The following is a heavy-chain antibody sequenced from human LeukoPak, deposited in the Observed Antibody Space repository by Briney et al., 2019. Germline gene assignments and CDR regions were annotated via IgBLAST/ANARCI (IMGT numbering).Heavy chain of an antibody. CDR1: GYTFTSYD. Sequence: ASVKVSCKASGYTFTSYDINWVRQATGQGLEWMGWMNPNSSNTGYAQKFQGRVTMTRNTSISTAYMELSSLRSEDTAVYYCARGSVAVAGKHNWFDPWGQGTLVTVSS. CDR2: MNPNSSNT. V-gene: IGHV1-8*01. CDR3: ARGSVAVAGKHNWFDP. D-gene: IGHD6-19*01. J-gene: IGHJ5*02.